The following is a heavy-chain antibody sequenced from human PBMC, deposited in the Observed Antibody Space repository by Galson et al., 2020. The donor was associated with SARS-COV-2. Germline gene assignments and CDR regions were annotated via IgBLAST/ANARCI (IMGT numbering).Heavy chain of an antibody. D-gene: IGHD1-26*01. CDR3: AKPIELLEPFDY. J-gene: IGHJ4*02. CDR1: GFTFSSYG. V-gene: IGHV3-30*18. CDR2: ISYDGSNK. Sequence: GGSLRLSCAASGFTFSSYGMHWVSPAPSKVLGWVAVISYDGSNKYYADSVKGRLTISRDNSKNTQYLQMNSLRAEDTAVYYCAKPIELLEPFDYWGQETLVTVPP.